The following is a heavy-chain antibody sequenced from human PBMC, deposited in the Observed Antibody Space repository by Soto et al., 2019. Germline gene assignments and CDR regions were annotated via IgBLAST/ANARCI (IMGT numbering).Heavy chain of an antibody. J-gene: IGHJ6*02. D-gene: IGHD6-6*01. CDR1: GFTFSSYA. Sequence: EVQLLESGGGLVQPGGSLRLSCAASGFTFSSYAMSWVRQAPGKGLEWVSAISGSGGSTYYADSVKGRFTISRDNSKNTLYLQMNSLRAEDTAVYYCAKASSIAARPAYYYYGMDVWGQGTTVTVSS. CDR2: ISGSGGST. V-gene: IGHV3-23*01. CDR3: AKASSIAARPAYYYYGMDV.